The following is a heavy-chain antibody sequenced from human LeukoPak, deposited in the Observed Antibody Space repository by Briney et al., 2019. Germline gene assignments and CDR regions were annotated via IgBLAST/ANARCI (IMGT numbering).Heavy chain of an antibody. Sequence: QTGGSLRLSCAASGFTFSTYRVSWVRQAPGKGLEWAANIKQDGSEKHYVDSVKGRFTISRDNAKNSLYLQMSSLRAEDTAVYYCTRVEETATTAAIIRKYSYYYYYMDVWGKGNTVTVSS. J-gene: IGHJ6*03. CDR1: GFTFSTYR. V-gene: IGHV3-7*01. D-gene: IGHD4-11*01. CDR3: TRVEETATTAAIIRKYSYYYYYMDV. CDR2: IKQDGSEK.